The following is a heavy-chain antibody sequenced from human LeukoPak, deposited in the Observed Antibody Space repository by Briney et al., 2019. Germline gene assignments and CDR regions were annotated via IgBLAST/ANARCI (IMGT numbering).Heavy chain of an antibody. CDR1: GFTFSSYG. CDR3: AKGTHSSGRVY. V-gene: IGHV3-30*18. J-gene: IGHJ4*02. CDR2: ISYDGSNK. D-gene: IGHD6-19*01. Sequence: PGGSLRLSCAASGFTFSSYGMHWVRQAPGKGLEWVAVISYDGSNKYYADSVKGRFTISRDNSKNTLYLQMNSLRAEDTAVYYCAKGTHSSGRVYWGQGTLVTVSS.